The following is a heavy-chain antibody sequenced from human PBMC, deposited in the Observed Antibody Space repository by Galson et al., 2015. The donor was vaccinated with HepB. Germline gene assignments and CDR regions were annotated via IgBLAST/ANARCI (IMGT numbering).Heavy chain of an antibody. CDR2: ISQDGSKT. D-gene: IGHD3-10*01. CDR1: GFTFSNYW. CDR3: ADPPSGF. Sequence: SLRLSCATSGFTFSNYWMTWVRQAPGKGLEWMASISQDGSKTFYVDSVEGRFTTSRDNAKNSLYLQMNSLRVEDRAVYYCADPPSGFWGQGTPVTVSS. V-gene: IGHV3-7*03. J-gene: IGHJ4*02.